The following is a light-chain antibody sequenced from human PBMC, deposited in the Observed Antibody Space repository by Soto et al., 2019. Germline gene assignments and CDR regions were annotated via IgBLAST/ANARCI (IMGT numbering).Light chain of an antibody. CDR3: HQYDSSPWT. Sequence: EIVLTQSPGTLSLSPGERATLSCRASQSVSSNYLAWYQQKPGQALRLIIYGASSRATGIPDRISGSGSGTDFTLTISRLEPEDFAVYYCHQYDSSPWTFGQGTKVAIK. J-gene: IGKJ1*01. V-gene: IGKV3-20*01. CDR1: QSVSSNY. CDR2: GAS.